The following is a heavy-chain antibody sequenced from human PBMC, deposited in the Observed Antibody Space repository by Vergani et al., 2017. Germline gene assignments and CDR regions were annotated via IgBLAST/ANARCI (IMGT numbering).Heavy chain of an antibody. CDR1: GGTFSSYT. D-gene: IGHD3-10*01. J-gene: IGHJ4*02. CDR3: ARVRDGHFDY. V-gene: IGHV1-69*02. CDR2: IIPILGIA. Sequence: QVQLVQSGAEVKKPGSSVKVSCKASGGTFSSYTISWVRQAPGQGLEWMGMIIPILGIANYAQKFQGRVTITADKSTSTAYMELSSLRSEDTAVYYCARVRDGHFDYWGQGTLVTVSS.